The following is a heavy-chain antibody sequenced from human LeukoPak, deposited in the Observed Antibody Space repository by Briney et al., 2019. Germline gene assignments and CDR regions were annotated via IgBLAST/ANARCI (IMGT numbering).Heavy chain of an antibody. CDR2: ISWNSGSI. Sequence: PGGSLRLSCAASGFTFDDYAMHWVRQAPGKGLEWVSGISWNSGSIGYADSVKGRFTISRDNAKNSLYLQMNSLRAEDTALYYCAKDIHTQFTRYYFDYWGQGTLVTVSS. V-gene: IGHV3-9*01. CDR3: AKDIHTQFTRYYFDY. J-gene: IGHJ4*02. D-gene: IGHD1-1*01. CDR1: GFTFDDYA.